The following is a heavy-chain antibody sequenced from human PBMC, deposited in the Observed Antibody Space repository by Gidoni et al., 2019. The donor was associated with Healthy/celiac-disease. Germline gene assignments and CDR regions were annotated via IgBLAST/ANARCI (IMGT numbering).Heavy chain of an antibody. J-gene: IGHJ2*01. D-gene: IGHD2-15*01. CDR1: GFTFSSHS. CDR3: ARTTPFVGYCSGGSCYWYFDL. CDR2: ISSSSSTI. Sequence: EVQLVESGGGLVQPGGSLRLSCAAPGFTFSSHSMNWVRQAPGKGLEWVSYISSSSSTIYYADPVKGRFTISRDNAKNSLYLQMNSLRAEDTAVYYCARTTPFVGYCSGGSCYWYFDLWGRGTLVTVSS. V-gene: IGHV3-48*01.